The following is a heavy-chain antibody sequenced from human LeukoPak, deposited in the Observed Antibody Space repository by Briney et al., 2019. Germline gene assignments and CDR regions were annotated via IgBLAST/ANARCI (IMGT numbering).Heavy chain of an antibody. J-gene: IGHJ4*02. CDR2: IIRILGIA. Sequence: ASVKVSCKASGGTFSSYAISWVRQAPGQGLEWMGRIIRILGIANYAQKFQGRVTITADKSTSTAYMELSSLRSEDTAVYYCARDSSGSYDYWGQGTLVTVSS. D-gene: IGHD1-26*01. CDR3: ARDSSGSYDY. CDR1: GGTFSSYA. V-gene: IGHV1-69*04.